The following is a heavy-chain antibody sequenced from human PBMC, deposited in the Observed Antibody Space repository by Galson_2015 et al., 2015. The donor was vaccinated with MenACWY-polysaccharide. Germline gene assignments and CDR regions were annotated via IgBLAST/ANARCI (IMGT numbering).Heavy chain of an antibody. CDR2: IQYDGSKI. V-gene: IGHV3-33*01. CDR3: AREGSRIVFHAFDT. CDR1: GSRFSNSG. J-gene: IGHJ3*02. D-gene: IGHD6-13*01. Sequence: SLRLSCAASGSRFSNSGMHWVRQAPGKGLEWVAVIQYDGSKIVYADSVKGRFTISRDNSKNTLFLEMNSLGAEETAVYYCAREGSRIVFHAFDTWGQGTMVTVSS.